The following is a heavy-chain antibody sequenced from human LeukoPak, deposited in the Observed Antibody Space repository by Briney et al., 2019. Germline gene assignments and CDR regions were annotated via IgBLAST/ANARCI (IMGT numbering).Heavy chain of an antibody. CDR3: TKESDYSNAAPEWGFDS. D-gene: IGHD3-3*01. J-gene: IGHJ4*02. CDR2: VSGSSHT. CDR1: RFAFSRYA. Sequence: GRSLQLSCVASRFAFSRYAMSSVPPAPGKGLEWVSGVSGSSHTADAPSVKGRFTISRDNSRNTLYLQMHSLRADDTAVYYCTKESDYSNAAPEWGFDSWGQGTLVTVSS. V-gene: IGHV3-23*01.